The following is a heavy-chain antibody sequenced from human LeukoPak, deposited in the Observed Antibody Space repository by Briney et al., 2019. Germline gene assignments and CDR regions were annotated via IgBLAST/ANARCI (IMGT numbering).Heavy chain of an antibody. V-gene: IGHV1-2*02. CDR3: ARSLPVHYYDSSGPYWFDP. J-gene: IGHJ5*02. Sequence: ASVKVSCKASGYTFTGYYMHWVRQAPGQGLEWMGWINPNSGDTNYAQKFQGRVTMTRDTSISTAYMELSRLRSDDTAVYYCARSLPVHYYDSSGPYWFDPWGQGTLVTVSS. CDR2: INPNSGDT. D-gene: IGHD3-22*01. CDR1: GYTFTGYY.